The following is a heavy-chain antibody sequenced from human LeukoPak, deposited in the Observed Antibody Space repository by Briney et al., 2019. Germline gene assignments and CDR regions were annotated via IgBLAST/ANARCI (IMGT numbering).Heavy chain of an antibody. Sequence: SVKVSCKASGYTFASYDINWVRQATGQGLEWMGGIIPIFGTANYAQKFQGRVTITADESTSTAYMELSSLRSEDTAVYYCAGSLRYFDWLLFGYWGQGTLVTVSS. V-gene: IGHV1-69*13. D-gene: IGHD3-9*01. CDR2: IIPIFGTA. J-gene: IGHJ4*02. CDR1: GYTFASYD. CDR3: AGSLRYFDWLLFGY.